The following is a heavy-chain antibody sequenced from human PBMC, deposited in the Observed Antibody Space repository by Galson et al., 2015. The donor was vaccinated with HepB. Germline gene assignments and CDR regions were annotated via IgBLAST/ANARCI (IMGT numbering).Heavy chain of an antibody. Sequence: SLRLSCAASGFTFSSYAMSWVRQAPGKGLEWVSAISGSGGSTYYADSVKGRFTISKDNSKNTLYLQMNSLRAEDTAVYYCAKEVSGWPHNNWFDPWGQGTLVTVSS. CDR1: GFTFSSYA. CDR2: ISGSGGST. CDR3: AKEVSGWPHNNWFDP. V-gene: IGHV3-23*01. J-gene: IGHJ5*02. D-gene: IGHD6-19*01.